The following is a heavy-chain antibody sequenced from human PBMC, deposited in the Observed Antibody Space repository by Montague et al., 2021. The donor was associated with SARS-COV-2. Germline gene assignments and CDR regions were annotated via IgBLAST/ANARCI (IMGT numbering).Heavy chain of an antibody. CDR1: GGSFSGYN. CDR2: INHSGST. CDR3: ARRGTVTTFHYYYYGMDV. D-gene: IGHD4-17*01. J-gene: IGHJ6*02. V-gene: IGHV4-34*01. Sequence: SETLSLTCAVYGGSFSGYNCSWVRHPPGPGLERDGVINHSGSTNYNPSPKSRVTISVDTSKNQFSLKLSSVTAADTAVYYCARRGTVTTFHYYYYGMDVWGQGTTVTVSS.